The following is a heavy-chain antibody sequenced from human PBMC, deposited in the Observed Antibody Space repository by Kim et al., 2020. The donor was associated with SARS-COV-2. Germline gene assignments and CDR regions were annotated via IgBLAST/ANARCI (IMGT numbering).Heavy chain of an antibody. J-gene: IGHJ4*01. CDR3: ARVMEYCTFTSCAMFDF. V-gene: IGHV1-2*02. CDR1: GYTFTDYY. CDR2: INPDSGAT. Sequence: ASVKVSCKTSGYTFTDYYMHWVRQAPGQGLEWMGWINPDSGATNYAQKFQGRVAMTRDTSINTAYMDLNRLRSDDTAVYYCARVMEYCTFTSCAMFDFWG. D-gene: IGHD2-2*01.